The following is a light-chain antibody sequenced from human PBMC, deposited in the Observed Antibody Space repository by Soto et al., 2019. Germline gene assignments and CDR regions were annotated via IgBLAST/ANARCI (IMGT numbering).Light chain of an antibody. CDR2: LNSDGSH. CDR3: QTWGTGPFV. CDR1: SGHSSYA. Sequence: QPVLTQSPSASASLGASVKLTCTLSSGHSSYAIAWHQQQPEKGPRYLMKLNSDGSHSKGDGIPDRFSGSSSGAERYLTISSLQSVDEADYYCQTWGTGPFVFGTGTKLTVL. J-gene: IGLJ1*01. V-gene: IGLV4-69*01.